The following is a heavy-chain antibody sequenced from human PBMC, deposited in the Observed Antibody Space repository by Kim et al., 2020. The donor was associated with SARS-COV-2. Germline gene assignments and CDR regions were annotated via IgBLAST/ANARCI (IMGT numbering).Heavy chain of an antibody. D-gene: IGHD3-10*01. CDR3: AREGGSAGSIYYFYYYGMKT. V-gene: IGHV1-69*13. J-gene: IGHJ6*02. CDR1: GDTSKNHA. CDR2: IIPMFETT. Sequence: SVKVSCKVSGDTSKNHAISWVRQAPGRGLEWMGGIIPMFETTKYAQNFLGRVTITADESSNTVYMELSNLRSQDTAVYYCAREGGSAGSIYYFYYYGMKTWGQGTTVTVSS.